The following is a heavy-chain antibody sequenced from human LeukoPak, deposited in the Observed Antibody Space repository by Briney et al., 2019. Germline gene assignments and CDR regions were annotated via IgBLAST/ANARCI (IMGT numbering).Heavy chain of an antibody. CDR3: ANDDVPYCSGGVCYSKGLDY. D-gene: IGHD2-15*01. CDR2: ISSDGSDK. J-gene: IGHJ4*02. Sequence: PGGSLTLSCAASGFSFRDSGMHWVRQAPGKGLEWVALISSDGSDKYYADSVKGRFTISRDNSKNTLYLQMNSLRTEDTAVYYCANDDVPYCSGGVCYSKGLDYWGQGTLVTVSS. CDR1: GFSFRDSG. V-gene: IGHV3-30*18.